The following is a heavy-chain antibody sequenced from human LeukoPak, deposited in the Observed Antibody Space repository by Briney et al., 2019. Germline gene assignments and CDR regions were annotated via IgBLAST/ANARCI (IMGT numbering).Heavy chain of an antibody. CDR1: GFTFSIYA. V-gene: IGHV3-23*01. CDR3: AKDLKWELGGYFDY. D-gene: IGHD1-26*01. J-gene: IGHJ4*02. CDR2: ISDSGGST. Sequence: GGSLRLSRAASGFTFSIYAMSWVRQAPGQGLEWVSTISDSGGSTYYADSVKGRFTISRDNSKNTLYLQMNSLRAEDTAVYYCAKDLKWELGGYFDYWGQGTLVTVSS.